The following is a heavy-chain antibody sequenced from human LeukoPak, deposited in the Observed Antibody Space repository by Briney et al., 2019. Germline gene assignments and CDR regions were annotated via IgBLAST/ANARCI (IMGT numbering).Heavy chain of an antibody. Sequence: ASVKVSCKASGYTFINYGVTWVRQAPGQGLEWMGWISASNGNTNYAQKLQGRVTMTTETSTSTAHMELRSLRSDDTAVYYCARDHVAGTFDYWGQGTLVTVSS. CDR2: ISASNGNT. CDR3: ARDHVAGTFDY. CDR1: GYTFINYG. J-gene: IGHJ4*02. V-gene: IGHV1-18*01. D-gene: IGHD6-19*01.